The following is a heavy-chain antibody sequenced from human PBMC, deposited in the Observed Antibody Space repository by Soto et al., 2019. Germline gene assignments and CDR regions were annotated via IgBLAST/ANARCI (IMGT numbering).Heavy chain of an antibody. CDR1: GGTFSSYA. CDR2: IIPIFGTA. D-gene: IGHD3-16*02. V-gene: IGHV1-69*12. Sequence: QVQLVQSGAEVKKPGSSVKVSCKASGGTFSSYAISWVRQAPGQGLEWMGGIIPIFGTANYAQKFQGRVTXXAXEXXSTAYMELSSLRSEDTAVYYCARRDRRHRRYGMDFWGQGTTVTVSS. J-gene: IGHJ6*02. CDR3: ARRDRRHRRYGMDF.